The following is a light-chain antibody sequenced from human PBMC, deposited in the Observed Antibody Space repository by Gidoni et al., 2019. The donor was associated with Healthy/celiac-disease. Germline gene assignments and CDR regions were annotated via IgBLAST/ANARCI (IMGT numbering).Light chain of an antibody. Sequence: QSVLTQPPSESGTTGQRVTSPCSGSSSNIGSNYVYWYQQHPGPAPKLLIYRNNQQPSGVPDRFSGSKSGTSASLSISGLRSEDEADYYCAAWDDSLSGVVFGGGTKLTVL. CDR1: SSNIGSNY. J-gene: IGLJ2*01. CDR3: AAWDDSLSGVV. V-gene: IGLV1-47*01. CDR2: RNN.